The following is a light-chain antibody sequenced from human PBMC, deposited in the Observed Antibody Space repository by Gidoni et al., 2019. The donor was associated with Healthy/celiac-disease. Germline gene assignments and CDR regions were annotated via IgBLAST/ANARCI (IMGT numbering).Light chain of an antibody. V-gene: IGKV4-1*01. CDR1: QSVLYSSNNKNY. CDR3: QQYYSTPGA. CDR2: WAS. Sequence: DIAMTQSPDSLAVSLGERATINRKSSQSVLYSSNNKNYLAWYQHKPGQPPKLLIYWASTRESGVPDRFSGGGSGKDFTLTISSLQAEDVAVYYCQQYYSTPGAFGQGTKVEIK. J-gene: IGKJ1*01.